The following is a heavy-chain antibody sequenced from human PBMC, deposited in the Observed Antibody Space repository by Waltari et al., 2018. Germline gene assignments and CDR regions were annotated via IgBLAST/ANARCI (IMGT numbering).Heavy chain of an antibody. CDR2: IYSGGYT. Sequence: EVQLAESGGGLVQPGGSLRISCAASGFTVSNNYMSWFRQAPGKGREWGSLIYSGGYTQYADAVKGRFTISRDNSKNTLYLQMNSLRVEDTAVYYCARNPRYDSPDWGQGTLVTVSS. J-gene: IGHJ4*02. CDR3: ARNPRYDSPD. D-gene: IGHD3-22*01. CDR1: GFTVSNNY. V-gene: IGHV3-66*02.